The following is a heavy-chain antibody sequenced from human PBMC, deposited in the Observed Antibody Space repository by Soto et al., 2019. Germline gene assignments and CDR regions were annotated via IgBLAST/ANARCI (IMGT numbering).Heavy chain of an antibody. D-gene: IGHD1-20*01. CDR3: ARHEHNWNDPIYYYGMDV. Sequence: PGESLKISCKGSGYSFTSYWIGWVRQMPGKGLEWMGIIYPGDSDTRYSPSFQGQVTISADKSISTAYLQWSSLKASDTAMYYCARHEHNWNDPIYYYGMDVWGQGTTVTVSS. V-gene: IGHV5-51*01. CDR1: GYSFTSYW. J-gene: IGHJ6*02. CDR2: IYPGDSDT.